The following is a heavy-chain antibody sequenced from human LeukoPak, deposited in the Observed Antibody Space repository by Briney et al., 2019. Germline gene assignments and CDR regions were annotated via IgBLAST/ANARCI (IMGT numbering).Heavy chain of an antibody. Sequence: ASETLSLTCTVSGGSISSYYWSWIRQPPGKGPEWIGYIYTSGSTNYTPSLKSRVTISVDTSKNQFSLKLSSVTAADTAVYYCARHLSGSYYDAFDNWGQGTMVTVSS. J-gene: IGHJ3*02. D-gene: IGHD1-26*01. CDR2: IYTSGST. CDR3: ARHLSGSYYDAFDN. V-gene: IGHV4-4*09. CDR1: GGSISSYY.